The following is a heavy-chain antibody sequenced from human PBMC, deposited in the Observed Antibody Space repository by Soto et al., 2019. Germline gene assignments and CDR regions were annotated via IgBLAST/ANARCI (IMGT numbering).Heavy chain of an antibody. J-gene: IGHJ6*03. D-gene: IGHD6-13*01. CDR3: AREDGSSTIVKTYYYYYMDV. CDR2: ISGSGGTI. Sequence: GGSLRLSCAASGFTFSSYAMSWVRQAPGKGLEWVSAISGSGGTIYYADSVKGRFTISRDNAKNSLYLQMNSLRAEDTAVYYCAREDGSSTIVKTYYYYYMDVWGKGTTVTVSS. V-gene: IGHV3-23*01. CDR1: GFTFSSYA.